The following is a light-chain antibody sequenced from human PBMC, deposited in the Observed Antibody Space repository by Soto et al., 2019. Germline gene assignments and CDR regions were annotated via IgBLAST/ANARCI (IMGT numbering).Light chain of an antibody. CDR2: DAS. CDR1: QSVNSY. CDR3: QQRSNWWT. V-gene: IGKV3-11*01. J-gene: IGKJ1*01. Sequence: EIEVTQSPATLSLSPGERATLSCRASQSVNSYLAWYQQKPGQAPRLLIYDASNRATGIPARFSGSGSGTDFTLTISSLEPEDFAVYYCQQRSNWWTFGQGTKVEIK.